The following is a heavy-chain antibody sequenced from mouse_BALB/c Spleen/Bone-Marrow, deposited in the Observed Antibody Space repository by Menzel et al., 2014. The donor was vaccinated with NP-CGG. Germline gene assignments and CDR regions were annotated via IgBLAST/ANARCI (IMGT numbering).Heavy chain of an antibody. CDR1: GYTFTEYI. CDR3: ARHEERGLLWSYYYAMDY. V-gene: IGHV1-62-2*01. CDR2: FYPGSGSI. D-gene: IGHD2-1*01. J-gene: IGHJ4*01. Sequence: QVQLQQSGAGLVKPGASVKLSCKASGYTFTEYIIHWVKQRSGQGLEWIGWFYPGSGSIKYNEKFKDKATLTADKSSSTVYMELSRLTSEDSAVYFCARHEERGLLWSYYYAMDYWGQGTSVTVPS.